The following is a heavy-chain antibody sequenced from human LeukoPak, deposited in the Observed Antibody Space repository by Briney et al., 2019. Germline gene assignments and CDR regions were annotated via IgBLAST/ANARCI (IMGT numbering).Heavy chain of an antibody. V-gene: IGHV3-48*01. CDR2: ISSSSSTI. D-gene: IGHD3-3*01. CDR3: ARDYWLMAEIWSGFDY. CDR1: GFTFSSYS. Sequence: GGSLRLSCAASGFTFSSYSMNWVRQAPGKGLEWVSYISSSSSTIYYADSVKGRFTISRDNAKNSLYLQMNSLRAEDTAVYYCARDYWLMAEIWSGFDYWGQGTLVTVSS. J-gene: IGHJ4*02.